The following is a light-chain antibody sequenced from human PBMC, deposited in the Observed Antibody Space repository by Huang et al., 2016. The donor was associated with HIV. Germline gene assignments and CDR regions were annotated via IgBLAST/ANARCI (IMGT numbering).Light chain of an antibody. CDR2: GAA. CDR1: QSVRNN. CDR3: QQYKDWPTYT. Sequence: EIVMTQSPATLSLSPGEAATLSCRASQSVRNNLAWYQQEPGQAPRLLIHGAATRATGVPGRFSGSGSGTEFTLTISSLQSEDFAVYHCQQYKDWPTYTFGQGTKLEIK. V-gene: IGKV3-15*01. J-gene: IGKJ2*01.